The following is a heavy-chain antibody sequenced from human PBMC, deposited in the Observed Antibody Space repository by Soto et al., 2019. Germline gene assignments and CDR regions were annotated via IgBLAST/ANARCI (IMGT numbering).Heavy chain of an antibody. D-gene: IGHD6-19*01. V-gene: IGHV4-4*02. CDR2: IYLIGST. CDR3: AREGSGWKNYFDY. CDR1: GGSISSSNW. Sequence: QVQLQQSGPGLVKPSGTLSLTCAVSGGSISSSNWWSWVRQPPGKGLEWIGEIYLIGSTNYNPSLKSRVTISVDKSKDQFSLKLNSVTAADTAVYYCAREGSGWKNYFDYWGQGTLVTVSS. J-gene: IGHJ4*02.